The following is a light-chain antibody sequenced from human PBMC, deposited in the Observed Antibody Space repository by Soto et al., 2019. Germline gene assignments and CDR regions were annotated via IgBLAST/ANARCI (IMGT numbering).Light chain of an antibody. Sequence: DILMTPCPGSLAVSLGERATINCKSSQSVLYSSNNKNYLAWYQQKPGQPLKLLIYWASTRESGVPDRFSGSGSGTDFTLTISSLQAEDVAVYYCQQYYSTPWTFGQGTKVDIK. CDR3: QQYYSTPWT. CDR2: WAS. V-gene: IGKV4-1*01. CDR1: QSVLYSSNNKNY. J-gene: IGKJ1*01.